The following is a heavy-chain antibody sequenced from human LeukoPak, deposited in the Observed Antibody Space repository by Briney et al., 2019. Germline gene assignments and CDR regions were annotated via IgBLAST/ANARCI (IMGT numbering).Heavy chain of an antibody. CDR1: GGSISSYY. CDR3: ARVGSGSYWGPFDY. D-gene: IGHD1-26*01. J-gene: IGHJ4*02. Sequence: PSETLSLTCTASGGSISSYYWSWIRQPPGKGLEWIGYIYYSGSTNYNPSLKSRVTISVDTSKNQFSLKLSSVTAADTAVYYCARVGSGSYWGPFDYWGQGTLVTVSS. V-gene: IGHV4-59*01. CDR2: IYYSGST.